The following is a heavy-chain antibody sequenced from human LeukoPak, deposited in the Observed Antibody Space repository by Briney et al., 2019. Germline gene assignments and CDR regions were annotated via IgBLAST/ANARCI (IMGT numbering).Heavy chain of an antibody. CDR1: GGSFTGYF. CDR3: ARGWGMATTNWGY. CDR2: FNHSGSA. J-gene: IGHJ4*02. Sequence: SETLSLTCAVYGGSFTGYFWTWIRQPPGKRLERIGEFNHSGSANNNPSLRSRVTVSIDTSKNQFSLRLTSVTAADTAVYYCARGWGMATTNWGYWSQGTLVTVSS. V-gene: IGHV4-34*01. D-gene: IGHD5-24*01.